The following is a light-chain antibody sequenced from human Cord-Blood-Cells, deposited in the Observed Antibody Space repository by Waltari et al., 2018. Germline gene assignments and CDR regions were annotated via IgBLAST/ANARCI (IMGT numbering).Light chain of an antibody. CDR3: QQFNSYPQT. J-gene: IGKJ1*01. V-gene: IGKV1-13*02. CDR2: DAS. CDR1: QGISSA. Sequence: AIQLTQSPSSLSASVGDRVTITCRASQGISSALAWYQQKPGKAPKLLIYDASSLESGVPSRFSGSGSGTDFTRTIISLQPEDFATYYCQQFNSYPQTFGQGTKVEIK.